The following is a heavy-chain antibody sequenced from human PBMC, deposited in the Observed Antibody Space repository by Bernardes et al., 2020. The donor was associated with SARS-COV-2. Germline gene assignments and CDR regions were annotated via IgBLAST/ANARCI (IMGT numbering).Heavy chain of an antibody. Sequence: SETLSLTCTVSGDSITNYYWSWIRQPPGKGLEWIGHMHNTGSNKYNPSLRSRVTMAVDTSKNQFSLRLKSVTAADTAVYYCARAHYYDSSSYSSGYWGWFDPWGQGTLVTVSS. CDR3: ARAHYYDSSSYSSGYWGWFDP. V-gene: IGHV4-59*01. D-gene: IGHD3-22*01. J-gene: IGHJ5*02. CDR1: GDSITNYY. CDR2: MHNTGSN.